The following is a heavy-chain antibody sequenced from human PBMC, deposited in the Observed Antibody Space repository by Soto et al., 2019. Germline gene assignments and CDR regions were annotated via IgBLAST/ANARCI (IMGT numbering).Heavy chain of an antibody. CDR1: GFTFSSYE. CDR2: ISSSGSTI. J-gene: IGHJ6*02. D-gene: IGHD2-2*01. Sequence: GGSLRLSCAASGFTFSSYEMNWVRQAPGKGLEWVSYISSSGSTIYYADSVKGRLTISRDNAKNSLYLQMNSLRAEDTAVYYCARERKYCSSTSCYYYYGMDVWVQGTTVTVSS. CDR3: ARERKYCSSTSCYYYYGMDV. V-gene: IGHV3-48*03.